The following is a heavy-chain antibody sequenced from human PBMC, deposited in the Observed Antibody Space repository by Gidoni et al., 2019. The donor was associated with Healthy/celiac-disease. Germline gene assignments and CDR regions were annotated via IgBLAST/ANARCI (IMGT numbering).Heavy chain of an antibody. V-gene: IGHV3-23*04. CDR2: ISGSGGST. Sequence: EVQLVESGGGLVQPGGSLRLSCAASGFTFRSYAIGWVRQAQGKGLGCVSAISGSGGSTYYADSVKGRFTISRDNSKNTLYLQMNSLRAEDTAVYYCAIISSSSAYWGQGTLVTVSS. CDR3: AIISSSSAY. CDR1: GFTFRSYA. J-gene: IGHJ4*02. D-gene: IGHD6-6*01.